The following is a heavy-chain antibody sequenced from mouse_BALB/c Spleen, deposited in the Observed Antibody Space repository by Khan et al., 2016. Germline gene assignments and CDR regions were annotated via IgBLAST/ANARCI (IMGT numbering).Heavy chain of an antibody. CDR2: IRYSGST. CDR3: TRSPTATLYFDV. J-gene: IGHJ1*01. CDR1: GYSITSDYA. Sequence: VQLKESGPGLVKPSQSLSLTCTVTGYSITSDYAWNWIRQFPGNKLEWMGYIRYSGSTTYNPSLKSRISITRDTSKNQFFLPLYSVTTEDTATYYCTRSPTATLYFDVWGAGTTVTVSS. D-gene: IGHD1-2*01. V-gene: IGHV3-2*02.